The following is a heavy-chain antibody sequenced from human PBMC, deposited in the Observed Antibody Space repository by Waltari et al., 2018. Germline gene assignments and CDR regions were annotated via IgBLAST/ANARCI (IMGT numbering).Heavy chain of an antibody. CDR1: GFTVSSNY. J-gene: IGHJ6*02. CDR3: ARGRDGVVRYGMDV. CDR2: SYGGGGRT. V-gene: IGHV3-53*01. Sequence: EVQLVESGGGLIQPGGSLRLSCAASGFTVSSNYMSWVRQAPGKGLGWVSGSYGGGGRTNYADSVKGRFTISRDNSKNTLYLQMNILRAEDTAVYYCARGRDGVVRYGMDVWGQGTTVTVSS. D-gene: IGHD3-10*01.